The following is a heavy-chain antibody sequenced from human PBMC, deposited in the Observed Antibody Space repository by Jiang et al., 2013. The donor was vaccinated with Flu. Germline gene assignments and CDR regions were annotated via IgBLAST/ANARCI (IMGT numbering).Heavy chain of an antibody. D-gene: IGHD5-12*01. CDR1: GFTFSSTG. V-gene: IGHV3-30*02. Sequence: QLLESGGGVVQPGGSLRLSCAASGFTFSSTGMHWVRQAPGKGLEWVAFIRFDGSNKYYADSVKGRFTVSRDNSKNTLYLQMNSLRTEDTAVYYCAKGHGYGGDSWGQGILVTVSA. CDR2: IRFDGSNK. J-gene: IGHJ4*02. CDR3: AKGHGYGGDS.